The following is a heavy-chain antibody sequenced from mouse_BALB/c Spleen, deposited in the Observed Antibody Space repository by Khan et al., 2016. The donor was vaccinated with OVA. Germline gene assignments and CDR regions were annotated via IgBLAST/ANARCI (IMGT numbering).Heavy chain of an antibody. CDR3: ARGNWAY. J-gene: IGHJ2*01. D-gene: IGHD4-1*01. V-gene: IGHV5-17*02. CDR1: GFTFSSFG. CDR2: INSGSSTI. Sequence: EVELVASGGGLVQPGGSRKLSCAASGFTFSSFGMHWVRQAPEKGLEWVAYINSGSSTIYYADPVKGRFTISRDNPKNTRFLQMTSLRSDDTAMYYCARGNWAYWGQGTTLTVSS.